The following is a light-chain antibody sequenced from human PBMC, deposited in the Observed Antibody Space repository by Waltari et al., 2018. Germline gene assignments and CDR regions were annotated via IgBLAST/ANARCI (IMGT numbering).Light chain of an antibody. Sequence: DIVMTQSLLSLPVTPGEPASISCRSSQSLLHSNGYNYLDWYLQKPGQSPQLLIYLGSNRASGVPERFSGSGSGTECTLKISRVEAEDVGVYYCMQALQTPWTFGQGTKVEVK. CDR1: QSLLHSNGYNY. J-gene: IGKJ1*01. V-gene: IGKV2-28*01. CDR2: LGS. CDR3: MQALQTPWT.